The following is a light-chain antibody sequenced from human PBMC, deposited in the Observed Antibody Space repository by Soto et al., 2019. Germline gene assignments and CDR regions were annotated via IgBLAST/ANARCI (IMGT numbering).Light chain of an antibody. V-gene: IGLV2-8*01. CDR1: SSDVGGYKY. Sequence: QSALTQPRSVSGSPGQSVTISCTGTSSDVGGYKYVSWYQQHPGKAPKLMIYEVNKRPSGVPDRFSGSKSGNTASLTVSGLQAEDEADYYCSSYAGSSNVFGTGTKLTVL. J-gene: IGLJ1*01. CDR2: EVN. CDR3: SSYAGSSNV.